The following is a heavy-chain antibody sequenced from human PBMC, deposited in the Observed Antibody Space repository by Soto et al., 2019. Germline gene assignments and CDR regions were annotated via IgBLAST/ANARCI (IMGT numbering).Heavy chain of an antibody. V-gene: IGHV3-23*01. CDR2: ISGSGGST. D-gene: IGHD5-12*01. Sequence: GGSLRLSCAASGFTFSSYAMSWVRQAPGKGLEWVSAISGSGGSTYYADSVKGRFTISRDNSKNTLYLQMNSLRAEDTAVYYCAKDLGGSHGGYSGYDPYYFDYWGQGTLVTVSS. CDR3: AKDLGGSHGGYSGYDPYYFDY. J-gene: IGHJ4*02. CDR1: GFTFSSYA.